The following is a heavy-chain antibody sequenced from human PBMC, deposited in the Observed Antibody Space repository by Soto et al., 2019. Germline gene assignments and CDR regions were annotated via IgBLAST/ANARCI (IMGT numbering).Heavy chain of an antibody. CDR3: AKNEPVAANYFDS. D-gene: IGHD2-2*01. Sequence: GGSLRLSCVVSGFSITTYAMTWVRQVPGRGLEWVSTISGSGFSTYYADSVKGQFTIARDTSKNVLYLQMNSLRVEDTAVYFCAKNEPVAANYFDSWGQGTLVTVSS. CDR1: GFSITTYA. J-gene: IGHJ4*02. V-gene: IGHV3-23*01. CDR2: ISGSGFST.